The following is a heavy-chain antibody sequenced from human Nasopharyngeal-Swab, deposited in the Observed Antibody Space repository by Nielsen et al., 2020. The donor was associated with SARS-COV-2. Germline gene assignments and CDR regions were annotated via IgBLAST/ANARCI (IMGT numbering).Heavy chain of an antibody. CDR3: AREEYSGYDWFDP. J-gene: IGHJ5*02. CDR1: GGSTSSGSYY. Sequence: SETLSLTCTVSGGSTSSGSYYWSWIRQPPGKGLEWIGYIYYSGSTNYNPSLKSRVTISVDTSKNQFSLKLSSVTAADTAVYYCAREEYSGYDWFDPWGQGTLVTVSS. V-gene: IGHV4-61*01. CDR2: IYYSGST. D-gene: IGHD5-12*01.